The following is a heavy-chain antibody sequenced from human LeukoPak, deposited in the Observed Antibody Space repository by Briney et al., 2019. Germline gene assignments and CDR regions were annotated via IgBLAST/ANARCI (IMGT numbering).Heavy chain of an antibody. D-gene: IGHD3-22*01. V-gene: IGHV4-34*01. CDR3: AIDTNYYDSSGSYYFDY. J-gene: IGHJ4*02. CDR2: TNHSGST. Sequence: ASETLSLTCAVYGGSFSGYYWSWIRQPPGKGLEWIGETNHSGSTNYNPSLKSRVTISVDTSKNQFSLKLSSVTAADTAVYYCAIDTNYYDSSGSYYFDYWGQGTLVTVSS. CDR1: GGSFSGYY.